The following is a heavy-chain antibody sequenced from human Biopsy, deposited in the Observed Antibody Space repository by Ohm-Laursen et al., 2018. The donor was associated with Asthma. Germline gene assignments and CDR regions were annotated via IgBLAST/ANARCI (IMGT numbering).Heavy chain of an antibody. V-gene: IGHV1-69*13. CDR2: IMTVFGNT. J-gene: IGHJ6*02. CDR3: ARCQVGYSSGWSLLLKKIYYSGMDV. CDR1: GGTFSNFA. Sequence: ASVKVPCKAPGGTFSNFAISWVRQAPGQGLEWLGGIMTVFGNTNYAQKFQGRVTITADESTSTAYMEVNSLRSEDTAIYYCARCQVGYSSGWSLLLKKIYYSGMDVWGQGTAVTVSS. D-gene: IGHD6-19*01.